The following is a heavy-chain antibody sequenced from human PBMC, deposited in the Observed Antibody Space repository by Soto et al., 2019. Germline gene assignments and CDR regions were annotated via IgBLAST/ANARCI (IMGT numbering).Heavy chain of an antibody. CDR2: IIPILNSA. D-gene: IGHD5-12*01. J-gene: IGHJ4*02. V-gene: IGHV1-69*13. Sequence: SVKVSCKASGGTFNNYALSWVRQAPGQGLEWMGGIIPILNSANYAQKFQGRVTITADDSTSTAYMELRSLRPDDTAVYYCAREVTVASYSFDFWGQGTLVTSPQ. CDR1: GGTFNNYA. CDR3: AREVTVASYSFDF.